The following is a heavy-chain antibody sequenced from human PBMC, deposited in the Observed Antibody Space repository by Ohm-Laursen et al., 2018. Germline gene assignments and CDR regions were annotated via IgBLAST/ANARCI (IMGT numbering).Heavy chain of an antibody. Sequence: SETLSLTCTVSGGSISSGGYNWSWIRQHPGKGLEWIGYNYYSGSTNYNPSLKSRVTISVDTSKNQFSLKLSSVTAADTAVYYCARTYSRFDYWGQGTLVPVSS. D-gene: IGHD6-13*01. CDR2: NYYSGST. CDR1: GGSISSGGYN. V-gene: IGHV4-61*08. J-gene: IGHJ4*02. CDR3: ARTYSRFDY.